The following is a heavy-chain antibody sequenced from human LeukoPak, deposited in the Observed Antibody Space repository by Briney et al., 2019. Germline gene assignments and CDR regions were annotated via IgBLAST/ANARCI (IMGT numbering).Heavy chain of an antibody. J-gene: IGHJ4*02. CDR3: AKRPRDYDSSGSDSGYYFDY. Sequence: SGGSLRLSCAASGFTFSSYGMHWARQAPGKGLEWVAFIRYDGSNKYYADSVKGRFTISRDNSKNTLYLQMNSLRAEDTAVYYCAKRPRDYDSSGSDSGYYFDYWGQGTLVTVSS. D-gene: IGHD3-22*01. V-gene: IGHV3-30*02. CDR2: IRYDGSNK. CDR1: GFTFSSYG.